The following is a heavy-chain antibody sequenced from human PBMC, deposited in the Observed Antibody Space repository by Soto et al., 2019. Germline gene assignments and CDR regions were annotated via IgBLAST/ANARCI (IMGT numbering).Heavy chain of an antibody. D-gene: IGHD3-16*01. CDR3: ARTPLRLALGTVLCDFDD. J-gene: IGHJ4*02. CDR2: IFHRGTT. V-gene: IGHV4-59*01. Sequence: QVQLQESGPGLVKPSATLTLTCTVSGASITTAYWSWIRQPPGKGLEWIGYIFHRGTTNYNPSLESRVSMSVDTSKNQFSLTMTSVTAADTAVYYCARTPLRLALGTVLCDFDDWGQGTLVTVAS. CDR1: GASITTAY.